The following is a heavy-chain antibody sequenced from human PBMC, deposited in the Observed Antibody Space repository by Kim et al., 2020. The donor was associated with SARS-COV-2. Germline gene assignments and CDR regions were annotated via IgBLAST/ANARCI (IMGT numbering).Heavy chain of an antibody. J-gene: IGHJ4*02. V-gene: IGHV3-23*01. CDR3: AKSGPGITGIRLGYD. CDR1: GFTFSSYA. Sequence: GGSLRLSCAASGFTFSSYAMSWVRQGPGKGLEWVSGISGSDDSTYYADSVKGRLTISRDNSKNTLYLEVNSLRAEDTAVYYCAKSGPGITGIRLGYDWGQGTLVTVYS. D-gene: IGHD1-20*01. CDR2: ISGSDDST.